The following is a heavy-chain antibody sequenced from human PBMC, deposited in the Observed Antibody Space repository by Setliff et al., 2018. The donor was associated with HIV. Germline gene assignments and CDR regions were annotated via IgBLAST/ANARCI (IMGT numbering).Heavy chain of an antibody. J-gene: IGHJ4*02. CDR3: ARGTLYYDYVWGTPFPFDY. Sequence: SETLSLTCTVSGGSISSHFWSWIRQPPGKGLEGIGSIYYSGRTNYNPSLKSRVTISVVTSKNQFSLKLSSVTAADTAVYYCARGTLYYDYVWGTPFPFDYWGQGTLVTVSS. V-gene: IGHV4-59*11. CDR2: IYYSGRT. D-gene: IGHD3-16*01. CDR1: GGSISSHF.